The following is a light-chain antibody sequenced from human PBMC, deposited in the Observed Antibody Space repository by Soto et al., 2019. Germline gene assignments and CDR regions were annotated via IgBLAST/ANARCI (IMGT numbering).Light chain of an antibody. J-gene: IGKJ1*01. V-gene: IGKV3-11*01. CDR2: DAS. Sequence: EIVLTQSASAVYLSQGERATLSCRASQSVSSYLAWYQQKPGQAPRLLIYDASNRATGIPARFSGSGSGTDFTLTISSLEPEDFAVYYCQQRSNWPPTFGQGTKV. CDR1: QSVSSY. CDR3: QQRSNWPPT.